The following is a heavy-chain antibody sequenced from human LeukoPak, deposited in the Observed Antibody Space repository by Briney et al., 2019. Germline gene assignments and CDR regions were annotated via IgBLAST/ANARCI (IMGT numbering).Heavy chain of an antibody. CDR3: AREFSSSWYGNWFDP. Sequence: SGTLSLTCAVSGGSISSSNWWSWVRQPPGKGLEWIGGIYHSGSTNYNPSLKSRVTISVDKSKNQFSLKLSSVTAADTAVYYCAREFSSSWYGNWFDPWGQGTLVTVSS. D-gene: IGHD6-13*01. V-gene: IGHV4-4*02. J-gene: IGHJ5*02. CDR1: GGSISSSNW. CDR2: IYHSGST.